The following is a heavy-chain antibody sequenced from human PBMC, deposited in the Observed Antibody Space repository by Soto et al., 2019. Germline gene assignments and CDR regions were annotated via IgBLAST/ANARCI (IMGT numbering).Heavy chain of an antibody. CDR2: INTDGSVA. CDR1: GLTFRSYW. Sequence: GGSLRLSCAASGLTFRSYWMHWVRQAPGKGLVWVSRINTDGSVAMYVDSVKGRFTISRDNAKNSLYLQMNSLRDEDTAVYYCAREGYPFDYWGQGTLVTVS. V-gene: IGHV3-74*03. D-gene: IGHD5-12*01. CDR3: AREGYPFDY. J-gene: IGHJ4*02.